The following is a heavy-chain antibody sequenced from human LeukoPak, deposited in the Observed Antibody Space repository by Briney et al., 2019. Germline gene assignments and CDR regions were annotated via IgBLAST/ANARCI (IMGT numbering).Heavy chain of an antibody. V-gene: IGHV3-53*01. CDR2: IYADSST. CDR1: GFTVNY. J-gene: IGHJ3*02. CDR3: AGRYCGGGTCSSAFDI. D-gene: IGHD2-15*01. Sequence: GGSLRPSCAASGFTVNYMTWVRQAPGKGLEWVSVIYADSSTYYPDSVKGRFTVSRDNSKKTLYLQMNSLRAEDTAVYYCAGRYCGGGTCSSAFDIWGQGTMVTVSS.